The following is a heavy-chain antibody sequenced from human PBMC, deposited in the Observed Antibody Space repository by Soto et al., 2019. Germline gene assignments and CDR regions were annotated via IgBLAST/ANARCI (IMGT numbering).Heavy chain of an antibody. CDR3: ARMWAVAGLYYYGMDV. D-gene: IGHD6-19*01. CDR2: INSDGSST. CDR1: GFTFSSYW. Sequence: GGSLRLSCAASGFTFSSYWMHWVRQAPGKGLVWVSRINSDGSSTSYADSVKGRFTISRDNAKNTLYLQMNSLRAEDTAVYYCARMWAVAGLYYYGMDVWGQGTTVTV. V-gene: IGHV3-74*01. J-gene: IGHJ6*02.